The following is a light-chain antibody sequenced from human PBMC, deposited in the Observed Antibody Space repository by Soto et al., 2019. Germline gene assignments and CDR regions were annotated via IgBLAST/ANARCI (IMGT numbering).Light chain of an antibody. CDR3: QQYDSYSPYT. V-gene: IGKV1-5*03. CDR1: QTISSS. Sequence: DIQMTQFPPTLSASIGDRVTITCRASQTISSSLAWYQQKPGKAPKLLIYKSSTLETGVPSIFSGSGSGTEFTLTSRILQPDDFATYYCQQYDSYSPYTFGQGTRLEIK. CDR2: KSS. J-gene: IGKJ2*01.